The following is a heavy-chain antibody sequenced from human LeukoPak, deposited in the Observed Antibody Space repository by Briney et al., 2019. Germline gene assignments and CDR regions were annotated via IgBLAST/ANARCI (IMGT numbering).Heavy chain of an antibody. Sequence: GESLKISYKGSGYSFTSYWIGWVRQMPGKGLEWMGIIYPGDSDTRYSPSFQGQVTISADKSISTAYLQWSSLKASDTAMYYCARRNYRRGRGVEFGVAFWFDPWGQGTLVTVSS. D-gene: IGHD3-10*01. CDR2: IYPGDSDT. CDR3: ARRNYRRGRGVEFGVAFWFDP. V-gene: IGHV5-51*01. J-gene: IGHJ5*02. CDR1: GYSFTSYW.